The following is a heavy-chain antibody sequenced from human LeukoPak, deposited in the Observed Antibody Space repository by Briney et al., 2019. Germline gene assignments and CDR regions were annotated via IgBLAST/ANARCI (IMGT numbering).Heavy chain of an antibody. CDR2: ISGSGGTT. Sequence: GGSLRLSCAASGFPFSSYAMTWVRQAPEKGLEWVSTISGSGGTTYYADSVKGRFTISRDKSKDTLYLQMSSLRAEDTAVYYCVKENTGTYRGNWFDPWGQGTLVTVSS. J-gene: IGHJ5*02. V-gene: IGHV3-23*01. CDR3: VKENTGTYRGNWFDP. D-gene: IGHD1-7*01. CDR1: GFPFSSYA.